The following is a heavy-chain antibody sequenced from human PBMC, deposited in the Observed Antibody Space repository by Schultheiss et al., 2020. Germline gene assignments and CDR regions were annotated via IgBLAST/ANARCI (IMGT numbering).Heavy chain of an antibody. V-gene: IGHV3-30*18. D-gene: IGHD1-26*01. J-gene: IGHJ6*02. Sequence: GGSLRLSCAASGFTFSSYGMHWVRQAPGKGLEWVAVISYDGSNKYYADSVKGRFTISRDNSKNTLYLQMNSLRAEDTAVYFCAKVGPMATNYYYYYGMDVWGQGTTVT. CDR2: ISYDGSNK. CDR3: AKVGPMATNYYYYYGMDV. CDR1: GFTFSSYG.